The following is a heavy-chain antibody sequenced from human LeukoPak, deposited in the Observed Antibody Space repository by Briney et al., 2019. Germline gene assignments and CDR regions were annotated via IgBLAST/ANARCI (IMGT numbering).Heavy chain of an antibody. J-gene: IGHJ4*02. CDR2: MSSSGSII. D-gene: IGHD6-13*01. V-gene: IGHV3-48*01. CDR1: GFTFSSYS. Sequence: GGSLRLSCAASGFTFSSYSMNWVRQAPGKGLEWVSYMSSSGSIIYYADSVKGRFTSSRDNAKNSLFLQMNSLRAEDMAVYYCARALWYSSSWSNFDYWGQGTLVTVSS. CDR3: ARALWYSSSWSNFDY.